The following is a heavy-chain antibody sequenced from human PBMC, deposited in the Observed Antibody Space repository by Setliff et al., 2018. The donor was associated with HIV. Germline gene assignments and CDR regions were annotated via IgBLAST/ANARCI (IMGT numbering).Heavy chain of an antibody. CDR3: ARDRGGAAAGGYYYMDV. V-gene: IGHV4-39*07. CDR2: FYYNGDS. D-gene: IGHD6-13*01. CDR1: GFSLRTSGVS. J-gene: IGHJ6*03. Sequence: SGPTLVNPTQTLTLTCTFSGFSLRTSGVSVGWIRQPPGKALEWIGTFYYNGDSRYDPSLKSRVTISIDTSKNQFSLKLSSVTAADTAVYYCARDRGGAAAGGYYYMDVWGKGTTVTVSS.